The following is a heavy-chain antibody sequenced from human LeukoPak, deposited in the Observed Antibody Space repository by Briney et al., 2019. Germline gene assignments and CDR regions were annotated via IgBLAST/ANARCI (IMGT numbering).Heavy chain of an antibody. J-gene: IGHJ4*02. D-gene: IGHD6-25*01. Sequence: PGGSLRLSCAASEFTFSAYWMHWVRQAPGKGLVWASRIRGDGSMTNCADSVKGRFTISRDNAKNTLYLQMNSLRLEDTAVYYCARENLAAAADYWGQGTVVTVSS. CDR3: ARENLAAAADY. V-gene: IGHV3-74*01. CDR2: IRGDGSMT. CDR1: EFTFSAYW.